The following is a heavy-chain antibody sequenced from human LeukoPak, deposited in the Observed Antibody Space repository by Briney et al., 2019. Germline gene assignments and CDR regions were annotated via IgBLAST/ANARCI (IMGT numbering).Heavy chain of an antibody. CDR1: GGSISSYY. CDR3: ARGSLTMVRERPLYYFDY. CDR2: IYTGGST. D-gene: IGHD3-10*01. V-gene: IGHV4-4*07. J-gene: IGHJ4*02. Sequence: SETLSLTCTVSGGSISSYYWSWIRQPAGKELEWIGRIYTGGSTYYNPSLKSRVTMSVDTSKNQFSLKLSSVTAADTAVYYCARGSLTMVRERPLYYFDYWGQGTLVTVSS.